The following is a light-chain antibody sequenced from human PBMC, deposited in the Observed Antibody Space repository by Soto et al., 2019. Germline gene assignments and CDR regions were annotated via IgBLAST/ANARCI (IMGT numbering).Light chain of an antibody. J-gene: IGLJ1*01. Sequence: QSVLTQPASVSGSPGQSITISCTGTSSDVGNYKYVSWYQQHPGKAPKLIIYDVTQRPSGVPDRFSGSKSGNTASLSISGLQAEDEADYYCCSHSASYTFVFGTGTKVTVL. V-gene: IGLV2-11*01. CDR1: SSDVGNYKY. CDR2: DVT. CDR3: CSHSASYTFV.